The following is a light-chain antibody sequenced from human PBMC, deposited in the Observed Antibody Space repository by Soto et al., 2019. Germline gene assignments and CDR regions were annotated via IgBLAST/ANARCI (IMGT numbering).Light chain of an antibody. J-gene: IGLJ3*02. CDR1: SSDVGGYKY. V-gene: IGLV2-14*01. CDR2: EVG. CDR3: SSYTSSSTLV. Sequence: QSALTQPASVSGSPGQSITISCSGTSSDVGGYKYVSWYQQHPGKAPKLMIYEVGNRPSGVPQRFSGSKSGNTASLTIFGLQAEDEADYYCSSYTSSSTLVFGGGTKLTVL.